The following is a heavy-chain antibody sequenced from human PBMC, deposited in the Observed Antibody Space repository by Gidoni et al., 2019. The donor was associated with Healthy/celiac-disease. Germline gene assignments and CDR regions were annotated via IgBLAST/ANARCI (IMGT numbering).Heavy chain of an antibody. D-gene: IGHD3-3*01. V-gene: IGHV3-15*01. Sequence: EVQLVESGGGLVKPGGSLRLSCAASGFTFSNAWMSWVRQAPGKGLEWVGRIKSKTDGGTTDYAAPVKGRFTISRDDSKNTLYLQMNSLKTEDTAVYYCTTDSAIFGVVPLDYWGQGTLVTVSS. J-gene: IGHJ4*02. CDR2: IKSKTDGGTT. CDR3: TTDSAIFGVVPLDY. CDR1: GFTFSNAW.